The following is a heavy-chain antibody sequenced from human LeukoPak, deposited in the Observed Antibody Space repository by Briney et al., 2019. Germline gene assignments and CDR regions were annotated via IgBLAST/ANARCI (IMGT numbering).Heavy chain of an antibody. J-gene: IGHJ5*02. CDR1: GGSISSYY. V-gene: IGHV4-59*01. D-gene: IGHD3-10*01. Sequence: PSETLSLTCTLAGGSISSYYWSWIRKPPGKGLEWIGYIYYSGSTNYDPSLKSRVTISVDTSKNQFSLKLSSVTAADTAVYSCARGSVRGEFDPWGQGTLVTVSS. CDR2: IYYSGST. CDR3: ARGSVRGEFDP.